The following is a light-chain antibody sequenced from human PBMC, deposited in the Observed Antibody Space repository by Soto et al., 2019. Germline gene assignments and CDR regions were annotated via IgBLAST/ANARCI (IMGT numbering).Light chain of an antibody. CDR2: DAS. J-gene: IGKJ2*01. CDR1: QSVSSY. V-gene: IGKV3-11*01. CDR3: QQRTSWPPKYT. Sequence: EIVLTQSPATLSLSPGERATLSCRASQSVSSYFAWYQQKPGQAPRLLIYDASNRATGIPARFGGSGSGTDFTLTISSLEPEDFAVYYCQQRTSWPPKYTFGQGTKLEIK.